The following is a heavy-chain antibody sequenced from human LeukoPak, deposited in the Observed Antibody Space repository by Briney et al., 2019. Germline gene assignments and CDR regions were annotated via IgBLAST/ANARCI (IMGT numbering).Heavy chain of an antibody. J-gene: IGHJ4*02. Sequence: PSETLSLTCTVSGGSISSSSYYWGWIRQPPGKGLEWIGSIYYSGSTYYNPSLKSRVTISVDTSKNQFSLELSSVTAADTAVYYCATLRGDGYNYRGYYFDYWGQGTLVTVSS. CDR1: GGSISSSSYY. CDR2: IYYSGST. D-gene: IGHD5-24*01. V-gene: IGHV4-39*01. CDR3: ATLRGDGYNYRGYYFDY.